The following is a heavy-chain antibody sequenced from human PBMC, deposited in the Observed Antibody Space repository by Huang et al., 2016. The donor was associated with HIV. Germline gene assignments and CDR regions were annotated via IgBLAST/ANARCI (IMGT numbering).Heavy chain of an antibody. Sequence: QVQLQESGPGLVKPSETLSLSCTVSGGSIRSHHWSWIRQPPGKGLEWIAKSSDTGRTNYDPALKSRVSMSLDTSKNNFSLKLTSVTAADTAVYYCARSPQIYQTSGLAHYYFDFWGRGTLVTVSS. V-gene: IGHV4-59*11. CDR2: SSDTGRT. J-gene: IGHJ2*01. CDR3: ARSPQIYQTSGLAHYYFDF. D-gene: IGHD6-19*01. CDR1: GGSIRSHH.